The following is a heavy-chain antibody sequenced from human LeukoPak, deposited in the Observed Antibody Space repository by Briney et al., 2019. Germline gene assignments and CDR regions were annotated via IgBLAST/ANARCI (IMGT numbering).Heavy chain of an antibody. CDR3: ARDQREYYDFWSGYYPPEYYFDY. Sequence: PGGSLRLSCAASGFTFTSYWMSWVRQAPGKGLEWVANIKQDGSEKYYVDSVKGRFTISRDNAKNSLYLQMNSLRAEDTAVYYCARDQREYYDFWSGYYPPEYYFDYWGQGTLVTVSS. CDR1: GFTFTSYW. D-gene: IGHD3-3*01. V-gene: IGHV3-7*01. CDR2: IKQDGSEK. J-gene: IGHJ4*02.